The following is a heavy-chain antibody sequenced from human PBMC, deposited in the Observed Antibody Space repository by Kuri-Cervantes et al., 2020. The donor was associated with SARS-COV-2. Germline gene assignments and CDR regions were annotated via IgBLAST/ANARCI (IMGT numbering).Heavy chain of an antibody. CDR2: VHYSGTT. D-gene: IGHD3-16*01. J-gene: IGHJ4*02. Sequence: SETLSLTCDVSGDSISSTYWSWIRQPPGRGLEWIGFVHYSGTTSYSPSLKSRVTMSVDTSKNQFSLKLSSVTAADTAVYYCARGRSFVGNWGQGTLVTVSS. CDR3: ARGRSFVGN. CDR1: GDSISSTY. V-gene: IGHV4-59*12.